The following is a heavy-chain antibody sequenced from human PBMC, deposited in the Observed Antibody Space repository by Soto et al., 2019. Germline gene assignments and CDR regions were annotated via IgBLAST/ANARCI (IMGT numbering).Heavy chain of an antibody. V-gene: IGHV3-30*18. CDR1: GFTFSSYG. CDR2: ISYDGSNK. J-gene: IGHJ4*02. D-gene: IGHD5-18*01. CDR3: AKDQDTAMVY. Sequence: QVQLVESGGGVVQPGRSLRLSCAASGFTFSSYGMHWVRQAPGKGLEWVAVISYDGSNKYYADSVKGRFTISRDNSKNTLYLQMNSLRAEDTAVYYCAKDQDTAMVYWGQGTLVTVSS.